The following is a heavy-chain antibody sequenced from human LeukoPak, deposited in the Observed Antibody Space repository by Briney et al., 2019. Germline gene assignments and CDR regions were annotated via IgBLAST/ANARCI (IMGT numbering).Heavy chain of an antibody. Sequence: SETQSVTRIVCGGSISSYYWSWLRQPPGKGLEWIGYIYYSGSTNYNPSLKSRVTISVDTSKNQFSLKLSSVTAADTAVYYCARHRAGRPFDPWGQGTLVTVSS. J-gene: IGHJ5*02. CDR2: IYYSGST. CDR1: GGSISSYY. CDR3: ARHRAGRPFDP. V-gene: IGHV4-59*01.